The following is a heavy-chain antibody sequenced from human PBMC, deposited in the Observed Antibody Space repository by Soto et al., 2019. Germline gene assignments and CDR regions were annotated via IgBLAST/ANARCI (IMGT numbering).Heavy chain of an antibody. J-gene: IGHJ6*02. V-gene: IGHV3-49*03. CDR2: IRSKAYGGTT. CDR1: VFDFGSYA. D-gene: IGHD6-19*01. CDR3: TRDEPPPLPGIAVAGPYGMDV. Sequence: GSLSLSCTASVFDFGSYAMSWFRQTTRKGREWVGFIRSKAYGGTTEYAASVKGRFTISRDDSKSIAYLQMNSLKTEDTAVYYCTRDEPPPLPGIAVAGPYGMDVWGQGTKVTVSS.